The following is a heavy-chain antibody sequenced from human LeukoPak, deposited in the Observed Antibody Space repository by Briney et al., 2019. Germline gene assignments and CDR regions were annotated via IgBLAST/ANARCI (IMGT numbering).Heavy chain of an antibody. CDR2: ISYDGSNK. Sequence: PGGSLRLSCAPSEFTFSTYGMHWVRQAPGKGLEWVAVISYDGSNKYYADSVKGRFTISRDNSENTLYLQMNSLRVEDTAVYYCAKDRHPYGSGSYADYWGQGTLVTVSS. D-gene: IGHD3-10*01. J-gene: IGHJ4*02. CDR1: EFTFSTYG. V-gene: IGHV3-30*18. CDR3: AKDRHPYGSGSYADY.